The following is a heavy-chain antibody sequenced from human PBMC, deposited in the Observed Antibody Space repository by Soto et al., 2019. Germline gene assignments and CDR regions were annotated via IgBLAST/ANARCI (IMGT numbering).Heavy chain of an antibody. CDR3: ATSTSDV. CDR1: GFTFDDYA. J-gene: IGHJ6*02. Sequence: QTGGSLRLSCAASGFTFDDYAMHWVRQAPGKGLEWVSLISWDGGSTYYADSVKGRFTISRDNSKNSLYLQMNSLRAEDTALYYCATSTSDVWGQGTTVTVSS. V-gene: IGHV3-43D*04. CDR2: ISWDGGST.